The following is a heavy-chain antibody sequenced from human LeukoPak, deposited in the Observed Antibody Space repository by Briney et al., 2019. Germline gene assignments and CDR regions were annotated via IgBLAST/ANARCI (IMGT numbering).Heavy chain of an antibody. J-gene: IGHJ4*02. D-gene: IGHD2-2*01. CDR3: ARETSIVVVPAACFDY. CDR2: IYTSGGT. V-gene: IGHV4-61*02. CDR1: GGSISSGSYY. Sequence: SETLSLTCTVSGGSISSGSYYWSWIRQPAGKGLEWIGRIYTSGGTNYNPSLKSRVTISVDTSKNQFSLKLSSVTAADTAVYYCARETSIVVVPAACFDYWGQGTLVTVSS.